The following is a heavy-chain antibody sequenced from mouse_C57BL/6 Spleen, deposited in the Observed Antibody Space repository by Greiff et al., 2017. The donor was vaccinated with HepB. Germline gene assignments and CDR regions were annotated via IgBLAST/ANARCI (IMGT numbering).Heavy chain of an antibody. CDR3: ARSYDGYYRPWFAY. CDR1: GFSLSTSGMG. V-gene: IGHV8-12*01. CDR2: IYWDDDK. D-gene: IGHD2-3*01. J-gene: IGHJ3*01. Sequence: QVQLKESGPGILQSSQTLSLTCSFSGFSLSTSGMGVSWIRQPSGKGLEWLAHIYWDDDKRYNPSLKSRLTISKDTSRNQVFLKITIVDTADTATYYCARSYDGYYRPWFAYWGQGTLVTVSA.